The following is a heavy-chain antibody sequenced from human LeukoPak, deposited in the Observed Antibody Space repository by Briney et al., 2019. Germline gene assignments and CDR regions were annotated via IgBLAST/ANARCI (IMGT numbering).Heavy chain of an antibody. Sequence: GGSLRLSCAASGFTFSSYWMSWVRQAPGKGLEWVAYIKQDGSEKYYVDSVKGRFTISRDNAKNSLYLQMNSLRAEDTAVYYCARGIGYCSGGSCYPYYYYYMDVWGKGTTVTVSS. CDR1: GFTFSSYW. V-gene: IGHV3-7*01. CDR3: ARGIGYCSGGSCYPYYYYYMDV. J-gene: IGHJ6*03. CDR2: IKQDGSEK. D-gene: IGHD2-15*01.